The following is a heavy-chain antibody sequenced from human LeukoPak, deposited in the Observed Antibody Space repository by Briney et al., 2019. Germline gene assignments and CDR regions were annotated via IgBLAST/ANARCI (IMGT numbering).Heavy chain of an antibody. J-gene: IGHJ1*01. D-gene: IGHD6-19*01. CDR2: ISDTGDRT. V-gene: IGHV3-23*01. Sequence: GGSLRLSCAASGFTFSSYAISWVRQAPGKGLVWVSGISDTGDRTYYAESVKGRFTISRDNSKNTLYLQMSSLRAEDTAVYYCASSSGWYQYFQHWGQGTLVTVSS. CDR3: ASSSGWYQYFQH. CDR1: GFTFSSYA.